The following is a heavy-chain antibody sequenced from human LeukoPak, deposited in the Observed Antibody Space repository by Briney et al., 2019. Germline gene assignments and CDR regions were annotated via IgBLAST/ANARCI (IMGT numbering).Heavy chain of an antibody. CDR2: IRYDGNNK. CDR1: GFTFSSYG. CDR3: AKDGGSGSYIDY. V-gene: IGHV3-30*02. D-gene: IGHD3-10*01. J-gene: IGHJ4*02. Sequence: GGSLRLSCAASGFTFSSYGMNWVRQAPGKGLEWVAFIRYDGNNKYYADSVKGRFTISRDNSKNTLYLQMNSLRAEDTAVYYCAKDGGSGSYIDYWGQETLVTVSS.